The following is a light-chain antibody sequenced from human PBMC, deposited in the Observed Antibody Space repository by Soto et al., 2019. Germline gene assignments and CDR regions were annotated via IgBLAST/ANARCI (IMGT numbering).Light chain of an antibody. Sequence: EIVMTQSPATLSVSPGERATLSCRASQSVSTNLAWYQQKPGQAPRLLIYAASVRATGIPARFSGSGSGTEFTLIISSLQSEDFAVYYCQQYDERPPNLSLGGGTKVEIK. V-gene: IGKV3-15*01. CDR2: AAS. J-gene: IGKJ4*01. CDR3: QQYDERPPNLS. CDR1: QSVSTN.